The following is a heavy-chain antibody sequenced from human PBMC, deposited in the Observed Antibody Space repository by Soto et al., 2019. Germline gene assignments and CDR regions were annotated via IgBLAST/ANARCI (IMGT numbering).Heavy chain of an antibody. CDR3: ARGLGGVQH. J-gene: IGHJ1*01. V-gene: IGHV4-34*01. Sequence: PSSPLSLTCAVYGGSFSGYYCSRIRQPPGKGLERMGELYDSGSTNYNASLKSRVSISVDTSKNQFSLKLSSVTAGDTAVYYCARGLGGVQHWGQGTLVTVSS. CDR1: GGSFSGYY. CDR2: LYDSGST.